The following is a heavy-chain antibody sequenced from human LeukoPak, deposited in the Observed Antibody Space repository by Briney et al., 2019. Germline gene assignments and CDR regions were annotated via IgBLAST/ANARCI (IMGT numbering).Heavy chain of an antibody. Sequence: GASVKVSCKASGYTFTGYYMHWVRQAPGQGLEWMGWINPNSGGTNYARRFQGRVTMTRDTSINTTYMELSRLRSDDTAVYYCARSTIAVTDNDGFDIWGQGTMVTVSS. J-gene: IGHJ3*02. D-gene: IGHD6-19*01. CDR2: INPNSGGT. CDR3: ARSTIAVTDNDGFDI. V-gene: IGHV1-2*02. CDR1: GYTFTGYY.